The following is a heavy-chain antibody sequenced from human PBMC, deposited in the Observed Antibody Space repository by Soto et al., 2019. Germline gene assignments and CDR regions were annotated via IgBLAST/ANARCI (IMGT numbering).Heavy chain of an antibody. Sequence: ASVKVSCKASGYTFTSYAMHWVRQAPGQRLEWMGWINAGNGNTKYSQKFQGRVTITRDTSASTAYMELSSLRSEDTAVYYCARVGYSSGWYGYYYYYYMDVWGKGTTVTVSS. CDR3: ARVGYSSGWYGYYYYYYMDV. J-gene: IGHJ6*03. V-gene: IGHV1-3*01. D-gene: IGHD6-19*01. CDR1: GYTFTSYA. CDR2: INAGNGNT.